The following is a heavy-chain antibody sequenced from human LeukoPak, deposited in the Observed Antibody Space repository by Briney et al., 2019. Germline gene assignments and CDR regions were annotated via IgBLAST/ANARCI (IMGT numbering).Heavy chain of an antibody. V-gene: IGHV7-4-1*02. Sequence: ASVKVSCKTSGYTFTQFAINWMRQAPGQGLEWLGWVNMHTGIPTYAQGFTGRFAFSLDTSVSTAYLQISSLKAEDTAVYYCARDAPDGGVSKFDYWGQGNLVTVSS. CDR1: GYTFTQFA. CDR3: ARDAPDGGVSKFDY. D-gene: IGHD3-3*01. J-gene: IGHJ4*02. CDR2: VNMHTGIP.